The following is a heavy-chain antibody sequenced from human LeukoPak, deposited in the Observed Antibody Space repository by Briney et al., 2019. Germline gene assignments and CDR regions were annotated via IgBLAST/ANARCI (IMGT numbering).Heavy chain of an antibody. J-gene: IGHJ6*03. CDR1: GFTFSSYA. CDR3: ARSLDNESLYYYNYMDV. CDR2: ISYDGSNK. Sequence: GGSLRLSCAASGFTFSSYAMHWVRQAPGKGLEWVAVISYDGSNKYYADSVKGRFTISRDNSKNTLYLQMNSLRAEDTAVYYCARSLDNESLYYYNYMDVWGKGTTVTVSS. D-gene: IGHD2-2*03. V-gene: IGHV3-30*01.